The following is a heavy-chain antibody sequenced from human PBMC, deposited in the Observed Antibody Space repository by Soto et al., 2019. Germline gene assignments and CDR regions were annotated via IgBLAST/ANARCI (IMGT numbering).Heavy chain of an antibody. J-gene: IGHJ5*02. D-gene: IGHD3-10*01. CDR3: AMALCFGTQVEL. CDR2: ISRSGTT. CDR1: GGYCNENY. V-gene: IGHV4-34*01. Sequence: QVQLQQWGAGLLKPSETLSLSCAVYGGYCNENYSTWFRQPPGKGLAWIGEISRSGTTNYMPSLNSRAATSFDTSKPQVPLKVSSVTAADTAVYYCAMALCFGTQVELWCQGALVTVSS.